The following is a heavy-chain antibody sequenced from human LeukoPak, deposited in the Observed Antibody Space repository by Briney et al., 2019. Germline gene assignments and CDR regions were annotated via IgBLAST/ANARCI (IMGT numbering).Heavy chain of an antibody. CDR1: GGSISSYY. CDR2: IYTSGST. J-gene: IGHJ4*02. Sequence: SETLSLTCTVSGGSISSYYWSWIRQPPGKGLEWIGYIYTSGSTNYNPSLKSRVTISVDTSKNQFSLKLSSVTAADTAVYYCARRGGDYWGQGIQVTVSS. D-gene: IGHD4-23*01. CDR3: ARRGGDY. V-gene: IGHV4-4*09.